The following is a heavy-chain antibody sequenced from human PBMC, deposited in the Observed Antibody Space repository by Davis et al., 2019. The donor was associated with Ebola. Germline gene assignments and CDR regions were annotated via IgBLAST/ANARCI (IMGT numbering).Heavy chain of an antibody. D-gene: IGHD3-3*01. V-gene: IGHV3-48*04. CDR1: GFTFNSYA. CDR2: SSSSGATV. Sequence: GESLKISCAASGFTFNSYAMSWVRQAPGKGLEWVSYSSSSGATVFYPDSVKGRFTISRDNAKNSLYLQMDSLRAEDSAVYYCANLEWVNPDYWGQGVLVSVSS. CDR3: ANLEWVNPDY. J-gene: IGHJ4*02.